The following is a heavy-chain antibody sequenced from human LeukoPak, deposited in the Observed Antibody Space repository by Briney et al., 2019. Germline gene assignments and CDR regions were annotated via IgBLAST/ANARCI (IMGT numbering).Heavy chain of an antibody. Sequence: PGGTLRLSCAASGFTFSNAWMNWVRQAPGKGLEWVGRIKSITDGGTTDYAAPVKGRFTISREDSKNTLYLQMNSLKTEDTAVYFCITPLSGTYYVEFEYWGQGTLVTVSS. J-gene: IGHJ4*02. CDR2: IKSITDGGTT. CDR1: GFTFSNAW. CDR3: ITPLSGTYYVEFEY. D-gene: IGHD1-26*01. V-gene: IGHV3-15*01.